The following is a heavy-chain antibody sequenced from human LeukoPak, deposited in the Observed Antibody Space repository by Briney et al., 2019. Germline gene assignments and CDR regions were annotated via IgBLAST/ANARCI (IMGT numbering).Heavy chain of an antibody. CDR1: SGSISTGTYS. J-gene: IGHJ4*02. CDR2: VYHSGGA. Sequence: SQTLSLTCTVSSGSISTGTYSWSWIRQPPGRGLEWLGYVYHSGGAYYNPSLKTPVTISIDRSKNQFSLKMEFVTAADTAVYYCARIRNYGSGTYIPFVDYWGQGTLVTVSS. D-gene: IGHD3-10*01. V-gene: IGHV4-30-2*01. CDR3: ARIRNYGSGTYIPFVDY.